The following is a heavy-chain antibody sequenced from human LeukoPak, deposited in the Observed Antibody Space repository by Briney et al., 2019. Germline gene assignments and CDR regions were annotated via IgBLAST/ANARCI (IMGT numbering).Heavy chain of an antibody. CDR1: GGSISSYY. CDR2: IYTRGKT. CDR3: ARDGTGIAVAGTFDY. V-gene: IGHV4-4*07. D-gene: IGHD6-19*01. J-gene: IGHJ4*02. Sequence: SETLSLTCTVSGGSISSYYWSWIRQPAGKGLEWIGRIYTRGKTNYNPSLKSRVTMSVDTSKNQFFLKLSSVTAADTAVYYCARDGTGIAVAGTFDYWGQGTLVTVSS.